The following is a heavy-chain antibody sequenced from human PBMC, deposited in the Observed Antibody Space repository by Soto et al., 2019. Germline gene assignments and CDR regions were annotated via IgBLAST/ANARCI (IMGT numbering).Heavy chain of an antibody. D-gene: IGHD6-19*01. CDR1: GYTFTSYA. V-gene: IGHV1-3*01. CDR3: AREGDIAVADRFDY. Sequence: ASVKVSCKASGYTFTSYAMHWVRQAPGQRLEWMGWINAGNGNTKYSQKFQGRVTITRDTSASTAYMELSSLRPEDTAVYYCAREGDIAVADRFDYWGQGTLVTVSS. CDR2: INAGNGNT. J-gene: IGHJ4*02.